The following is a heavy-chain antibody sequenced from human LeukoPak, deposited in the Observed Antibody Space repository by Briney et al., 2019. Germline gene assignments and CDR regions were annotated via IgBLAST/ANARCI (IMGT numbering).Heavy chain of an antibody. D-gene: IGHD4-11*01. CDR3: ARGARHDYSNYGLLDNDAFDI. CDR1: GYTFTSYA. J-gene: IGHJ3*02. CDR2: INTNTGNP. Sequence: ASVKVSCKAPGYTFTSYAMNWVRQAPGQGLEWMGWINTNTGNPTYAQGFTGRFVFSLDTSVSTAYLQISSLKAEDTAVYYCARGARHDYSNYGLLDNDAFDIWGQGTMVTVSS. V-gene: IGHV7-4-1*02.